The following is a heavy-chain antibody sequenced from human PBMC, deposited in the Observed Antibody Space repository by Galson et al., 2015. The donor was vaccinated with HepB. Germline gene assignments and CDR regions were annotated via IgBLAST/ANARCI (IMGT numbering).Heavy chain of an antibody. CDR1: GFTFSSYS. V-gene: IGHV3-21*01. J-gene: IGHJ5*02. D-gene: IGHD3-3*01. CDR2: ISSSSSYI. CDR3: ARVTSIFGVNWFDP. Sequence: LRLSCAASGFTFSSYSMNWVRQAPGKGLEWVSSISSSSSYIYYADSVKGRFTISRDNAKNSLYLQMNSLRAEDTAVYYCARVTSIFGVNWFDPWGQGTLVTVSS.